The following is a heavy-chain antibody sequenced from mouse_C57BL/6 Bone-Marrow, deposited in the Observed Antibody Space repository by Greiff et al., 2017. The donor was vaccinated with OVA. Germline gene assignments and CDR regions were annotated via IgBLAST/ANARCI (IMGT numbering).Heavy chain of an antibody. CDR3: ASTGAWFAY. Sequence: VQLQQPGAELVKPGASVTMSCKASGYTLPSYWITWVKQRPGQGLEWIGDIYPGSGSTNYNEKFKIKATLPVDTASSTAYMQLSSLTSEDSAVYYCASTGAWFAYWGQGTLVTVSA. J-gene: IGHJ3*01. CDR1: GYTLPSYW. CDR2: IYPGSGST. V-gene: IGHV1-55*01. D-gene: IGHD4-1*02.